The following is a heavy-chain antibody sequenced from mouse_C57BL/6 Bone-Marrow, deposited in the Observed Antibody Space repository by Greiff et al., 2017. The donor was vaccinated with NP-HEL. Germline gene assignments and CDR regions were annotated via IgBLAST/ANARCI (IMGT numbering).Heavy chain of an antibody. J-gene: IGHJ4*01. CDR3: AREGLWGYSNYDAMDY. CDR2: INPNNGGT. D-gene: IGHD2-5*01. CDR1: GYTFTDYY. V-gene: IGHV1-26*01. Sequence: EVQLQQSGPELVKPGASVKISCKASGYTFTDYYMNWVKQSHGKSLEWIGDINPNNGGTSYNQKFKGKATLTVDKSSSTAYMELRSLTSEEFAVYYCAREGLWGYSNYDAMDYWGQGTSVTVSS.